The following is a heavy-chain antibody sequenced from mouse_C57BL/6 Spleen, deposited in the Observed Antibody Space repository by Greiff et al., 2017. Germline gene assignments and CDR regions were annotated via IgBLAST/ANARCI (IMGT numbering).Heavy chain of an antibody. CDR1: GFTFSSYG. J-gene: IGHJ4*01. D-gene: IGHD2-2*01. V-gene: IGHV5-6*02. CDR2: ISSGGSYT. CDR3: ARRGGYPYYYAMDY. Sequence: EVNVVESGGDLVKPGGSLKLSCAASGFTFSSYGMSWVRQTPDKRLEWVATISSGGSYTYYPDSVKGRFTISRDNAKNTLYLQMSSLKSEDTAMYYCARRGGYPYYYAMDYWGQGTSVTVSS.